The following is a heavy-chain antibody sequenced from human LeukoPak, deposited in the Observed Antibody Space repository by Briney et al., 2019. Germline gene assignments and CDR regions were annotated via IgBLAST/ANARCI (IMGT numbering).Heavy chain of an antibody. Sequence: GASVKVSCKASGYTFTSYGISWVRQAPGQGLEWMGWISAYNGNTNYAQKLQGRVTITTDTSTSTAYMELRSLRSDDTAVYYCARDLERGLRFKGGYYYYGMDVWSQGTTVTVSS. CDR3: ARDLERGLRFKGGYYYYGMDV. V-gene: IGHV1-18*01. CDR2: ISAYNGNT. D-gene: IGHD3-3*01. J-gene: IGHJ6*02. CDR1: GYTFTSYG.